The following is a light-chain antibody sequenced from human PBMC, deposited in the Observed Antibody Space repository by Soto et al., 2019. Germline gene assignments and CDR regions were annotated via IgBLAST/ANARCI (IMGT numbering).Light chain of an antibody. CDR1: SSDVGGYDY. J-gene: IGLJ1*01. CDR3: SSYSISTAYL. CDR2: EVN. V-gene: IGLV2-14*01. Sequence: QSVLTQPASVSGSPGQSITISCTGTSSDVGGYDYVSWYQLHPAKAPKLMLFEVNNRPSGVSYCFTGSKSGNTASLTISGLQAEDEADYFCSSYSISTAYLFGTGTKVTGL.